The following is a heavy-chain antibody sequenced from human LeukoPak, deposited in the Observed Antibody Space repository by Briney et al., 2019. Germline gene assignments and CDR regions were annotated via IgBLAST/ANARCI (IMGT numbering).Heavy chain of an antibody. CDR2: IYYSGST. CDR1: GGSISRYY. J-gene: IGHJ4*02. D-gene: IGHD3-9*01. Sequence: SETLSLTCTVSGGSISRYYWSWIRQPPGKGLEWIGYIYYSGSTYYNPSLKSRVTISVDTSKNQFSLKLSSVTAADTAVYYCARDPTYYDILTGYQYAGYFDYWGQGTLVTVSS. CDR3: ARDPTYYDILTGYQYAGYFDY. V-gene: IGHV4-59*12.